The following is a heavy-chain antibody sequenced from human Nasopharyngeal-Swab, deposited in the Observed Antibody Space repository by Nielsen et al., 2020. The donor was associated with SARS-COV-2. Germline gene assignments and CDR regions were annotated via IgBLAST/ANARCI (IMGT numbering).Heavy chain of an antibody. J-gene: IGHJ4*02. CDR2: ISYDGSNK. V-gene: IGHV3-30*18. D-gene: IGHD6-13*01. CDR3: AKMAGYSSSWYGSSLIDY. CDR1: GFTFSSYG. Sequence: GGSLRLSCAASGFTFSSYGMHWVRQAPGKGLEWVAVISYDGSNKYYADSVKGRFTISRDNSKNTLYLQMNSLRAEDTAVYYCAKMAGYSSSWYGSSLIDYWGQGTLVTSPQ.